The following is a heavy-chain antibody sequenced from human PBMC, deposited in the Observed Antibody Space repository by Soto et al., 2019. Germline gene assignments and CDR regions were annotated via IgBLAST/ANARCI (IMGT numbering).Heavy chain of an antibody. Sequence: GGSLRLSCAASGFTFSSNVMSWVRQAPGKGLEWVAVISATGETIHYADSVTGRFIIFRDNTKNTVSLQMNSLRADDTAVYFCAKKSPGHNPFDLWGQGVLVTVSS. CDR1: GFTFSSNV. CDR2: ISATGETI. J-gene: IGHJ4*02. CDR3: AKKSPGHNPFDL. D-gene: IGHD1-1*01. V-gene: IGHV3-23*01.